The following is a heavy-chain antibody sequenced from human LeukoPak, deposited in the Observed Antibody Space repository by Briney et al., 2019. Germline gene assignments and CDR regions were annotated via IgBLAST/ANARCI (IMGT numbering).Heavy chain of an antibody. CDR3: ARELRDWLRMYYFDY. CDR1: GFTFSSYE. D-gene: IGHD3/OR15-3a*01. CDR2: ISSSGSTT. V-gene: IGHV3-48*03. J-gene: IGHJ4*02. Sequence: PGGSLRLSCAASGFTFSSYEMNWVRQAPGKGLEWVSYISSSGSTTYYADSVKGRFTISRDNAKNSLYLQMNSLRAEDAAVYYCARELRDWLRMYYFDYWGQGTLVTVSS.